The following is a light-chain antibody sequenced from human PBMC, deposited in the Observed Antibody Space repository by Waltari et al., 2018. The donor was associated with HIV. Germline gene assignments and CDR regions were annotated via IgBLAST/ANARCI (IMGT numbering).Light chain of an antibody. Sequence: QSVLTQSPSVSAAPGQKVTISCYGSTSDIGKNHVSWYQQFPGRAPKLLIYENENRPSAIPGRFSGSKVGTSATLDITGLQTGDEAVYFCATWDSSLRTVIYGGGTNLTVL. CDR1: TSDIGKNH. V-gene: IGLV1-51*02. J-gene: IGLJ2*01. CDR2: ENE. CDR3: ATWDSSLRTVI.